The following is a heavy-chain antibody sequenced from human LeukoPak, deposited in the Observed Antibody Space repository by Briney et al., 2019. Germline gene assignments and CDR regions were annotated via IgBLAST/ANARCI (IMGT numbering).Heavy chain of an antibody. J-gene: IGHJ4*02. CDR1: GGSISSSSYY. CDR2: IYYSGST. Sequence: SETLSLTCTVSGGSISSSSYYWGWIRQPPGKGLEWIGSIYYSGSTYYNPSLKSRVTISVDTSKNQFSLRLSSVTAADTAVYYCAENSSGYPYYFDYWGQGTLVTVSS. D-gene: IGHD3-22*01. CDR3: AENSSGYPYYFDY. V-gene: IGHV4-39*07.